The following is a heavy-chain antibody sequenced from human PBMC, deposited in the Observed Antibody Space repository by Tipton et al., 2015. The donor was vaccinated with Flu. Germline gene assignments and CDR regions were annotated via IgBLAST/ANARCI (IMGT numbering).Heavy chain of an antibody. D-gene: IGHD3-22*01. V-gene: IGHV3-30*07. J-gene: IGHJ6*02. CDR3: ARGGPMIVVVRYHYGMDV. CDR2: ISYDGSNK. CDR1: GFTFSSYA. Sequence: SLRLSCAASGFTFSSYAMHWVRQAPGKGLEWVAVISYDGSNKYYADSVKGRFTISRDNSKNTLYLQMNSLRAEDTAVYYCARGGPMIVVVRYHYGMDVWGQGTTVTVSS.